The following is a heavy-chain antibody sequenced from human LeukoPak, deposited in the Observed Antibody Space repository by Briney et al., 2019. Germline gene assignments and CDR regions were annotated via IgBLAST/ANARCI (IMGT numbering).Heavy chain of an antibody. D-gene: IGHD1-26*01. CDR1: GGYISSYY. CDR3: ARHDPIVGTPDAFDI. CDR2: IYYSGST. J-gene: IGHJ3*02. V-gene: IGHV4-59*08. Sequence: SETLSLTCTVSGGYISSYYWSWIRQPPGKGLEWIGYIYYSGSTNYNPSLKSRVTISVDTSKNQFSLKLSSVTAADTAVYYCARHDPIVGTPDAFDIWGQGTMVTVSS.